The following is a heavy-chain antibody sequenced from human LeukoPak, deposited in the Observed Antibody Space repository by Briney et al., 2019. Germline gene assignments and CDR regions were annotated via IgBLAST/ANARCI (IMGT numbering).Heavy chain of an antibody. CDR3: ARSVVGFGC. CDR1: GFIFNNYW. V-gene: IGHV3-7*01. Sequence: GRSLRLSCAASGFIFNNYWMSWVRQAPRKGLEWVANIKKDGSERYYVDSVKGRFTISRDNAKNSLYRQMKGLRYGGTAVCYCARSVVGFGCWGQGNLVTVSS. CDR2: IKKDGSER. J-gene: IGHJ4*02. D-gene: IGHD6-19*01.